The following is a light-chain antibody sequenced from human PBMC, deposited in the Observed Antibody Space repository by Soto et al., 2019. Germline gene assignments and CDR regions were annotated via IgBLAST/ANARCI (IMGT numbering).Light chain of an antibody. Sequence: DIQMPQSPSTLSASVGDIVTDICRASQGVSGWLAWYQQKPGEAPKLLIYDASALPRGVPSRFSGSGSGTKFTLTIASLQPDDFATYYCQQYETFSGTFGPGTKVDIK. CDR2: DAS. J-gene: IGKJ1*01. CDR3: QQYETFSGT. V-gene: IGKV1-5*02. CDR1: QGVSGW.